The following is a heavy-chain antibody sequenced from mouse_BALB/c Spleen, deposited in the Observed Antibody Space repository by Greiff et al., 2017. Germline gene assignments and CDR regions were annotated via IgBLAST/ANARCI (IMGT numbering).Heavy chain of an antibody. D-gene: IGHD4-1*01. Sequence: EGMLVESGGGLVQPGGSLKLSCAASGFTFSSYGMSWVRQTPDKRLELVATINSNGGSTYYPDSVKGRFTISRDNAKNTLYLQMSSLKSEDTAMYYCARGLAYYFDYWGQGTTLTVSS. J-gene: IGHJ2*01. V-gene: IGHV5-6-3*01. CDR2: INSNGGST. CDR3: ARGLAYYFDY. CDR1: GFTFSSYG.